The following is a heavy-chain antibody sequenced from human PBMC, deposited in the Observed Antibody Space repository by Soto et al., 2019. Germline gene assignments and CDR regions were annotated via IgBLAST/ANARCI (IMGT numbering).Heavy chain of an antibody. CDR2: ISSSSSYI. V-gene: IGHV3-21*01. CDR1: GFTFSSYS. CDR3: AKDRSDGEWLLEDWFDP. Sequence: RSLRLSCAASGFTFSSYSMNWVRQAPGKGLEWVSSISSSSSYIYYADSVKGRFTISRDNAKNSLYLQMNSLRAEDTAVYYCAKDRSDGEWLLEDWFDPRGQVTRVTVSS. J-gene: IGHJ5*02. D-gene: IGHD3-3*01.